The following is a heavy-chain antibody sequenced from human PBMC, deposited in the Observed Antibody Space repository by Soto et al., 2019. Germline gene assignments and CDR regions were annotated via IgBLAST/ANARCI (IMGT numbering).Heavy chain of an antibody. CDR1: GFTFSSYA. J-gene: IGHJ4*02. CDR3: TKDLDKAAAGIGYFFDY. V-gene: IGHV3-23*01. CDR2: ISTSGGST. Sequence: PGGSLRLSCAASGFTFSSYAMSWVRQAPGKGLEWVSAISTSGGSTYYAGSVKGRFTISRDNSKNTLYLQMNSLRAEDTAVYYCTKDLDKAAAGIGYFFDYWGQGTLVTVSS. D-gene: IGHD6-13*01.